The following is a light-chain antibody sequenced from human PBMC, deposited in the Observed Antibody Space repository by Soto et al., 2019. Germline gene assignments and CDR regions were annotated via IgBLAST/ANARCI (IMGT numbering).Light chain of an antibody. CDR1: QSISTW. J-gene: IGKJ1*01. CDR2: DAS. Sequence: DIQVTQSPSTLSASVGDRVTISCWASQSISTWLAWYQQKPGKVPRLLIYDASTLEGGVPSRFSGRGAGTEFSLPISSLQPDDFATYYCQQYNSDSRTFGQGTKV. CDR3: QQYNSDSRT. V-gene: IGKV1-5*01.